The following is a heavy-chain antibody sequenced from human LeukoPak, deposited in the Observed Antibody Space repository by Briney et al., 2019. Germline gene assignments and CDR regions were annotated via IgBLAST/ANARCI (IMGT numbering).Heavy chain of an antibody. CDR1: GYTLTELS. Sequence: ASVKVSCKASGYTLTELSMHWVRQAPGKGLEWMGGFDPEDGETIYAQKFQGRVTMTEDTSTDTAYMELSSLRSEDTAVYYCATPAFDSSGYYLKFDYWGQGTLVTVSS. J-gene: IGHJ4*02. D-gene: IGHD3-22*01. V-gene: IGHV1-24*01. CDR3: ATPAFDSSGYYLKFDY. CDR2: FDPEDGET.